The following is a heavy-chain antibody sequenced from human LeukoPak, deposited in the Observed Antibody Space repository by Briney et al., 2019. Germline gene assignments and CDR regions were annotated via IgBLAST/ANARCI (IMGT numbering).Heavy chain of an antibody. Sequence: ASVKVSCKASGYTFTGYYMHWVRQAPGQGLEWMGRINPNSGGTNYAQKFQGRVTMTRDTSISTAYMELSRLRSDDTAVYYCARDYGGLRLGEISLLTPGYWGQGTLVTVSS. J-gene: IGHJ4*02. CDR1: GYTFTGYY. CDR2: INPNSGGT. V-gene: IGHV1-2*06. D-gene: IGHD3-16*02. CDR3: ARDYGGLRLGEISLLTPGY.